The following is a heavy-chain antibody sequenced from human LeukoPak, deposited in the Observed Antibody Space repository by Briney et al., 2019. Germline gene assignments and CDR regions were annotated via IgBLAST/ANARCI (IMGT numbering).Heavy chain of an antibody. J-gene: IGHJ4*02. V-gene: IGHV4-34*01. CDR3: ARGHPLLDY. CDR2: INHSGGT. CDR1: GGSFGGYY. D-gene: IGHD2-21*02. Sequence: PSETLSLTCAVYGGSFGGYYWTWIRQPPGKGLEWIGEINHSGGTNYNPSLKSRVTISVDTSKNQFPLKLNSVTAADTAVYYCARGHPLLDYWGQGTLVTVSS.